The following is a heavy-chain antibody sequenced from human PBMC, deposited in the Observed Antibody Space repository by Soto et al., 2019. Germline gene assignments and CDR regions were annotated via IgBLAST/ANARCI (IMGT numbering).Heavy chain of an antibody. D-gene: IGHD1-1*01. CDR1: GGTFSSYA. V-gene: IGHV1-69*13. CDR3: ARPGYIAFYYYGMGV. CDR2: IIPIFGTA. Sequence: ASVKVSCKASGGTFSSYAISWVRQAPGQGLEWMGGIIPIFGTANYAQKFQGRVTITADESTSTAYMELSSLRSEDTAVYYCARPGYIAFYYYGMGVWGQGTTVTVSS. J-gene: IGHJ6*02.